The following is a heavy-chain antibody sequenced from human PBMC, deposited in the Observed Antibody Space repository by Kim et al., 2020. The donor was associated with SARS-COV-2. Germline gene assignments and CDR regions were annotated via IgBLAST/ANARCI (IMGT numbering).Heavy chain of an antibody. J-gene: IGHJ6*02. V-gene: IGHV1-18*01. CDR1: GYNFIIYG. Sequence: ASVKVSCKASGYNFIIYGISWVRQAPGQGLEWMGWINAYNGDTNYAQKLQGRVTMTRDTSTSTAYMELRSLRSDDTAVYYCARDRYYYDSSGLAYGMDVWGQGTTVTVSS. D-gene: IGHD3-22*01. CDR2: INAYNGDT. CDR3: ARDRYYYDSSGLAYGMDV.